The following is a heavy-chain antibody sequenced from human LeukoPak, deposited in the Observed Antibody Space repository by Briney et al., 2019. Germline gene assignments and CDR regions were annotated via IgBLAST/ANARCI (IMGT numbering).Heavy chain of an antibody. D-gene: IGHD4-17*01. CDR3: ATQRNDYGDYFDY. V-gene: IGHV1-2*06. CDR1: GYTFTSYG. Sequence: ASVKVSCKASGYTFTSYGISWVRQAPGQGLEWMGRINPNSGGTNYAQKFQGRVTMTRDTSISTAYMELSSLRSDDTAVYYCATQRNDYGDYFDYWGQGTLVTVSS. J-gene: IGHJ4*02. CDR2: INPNSGGT.